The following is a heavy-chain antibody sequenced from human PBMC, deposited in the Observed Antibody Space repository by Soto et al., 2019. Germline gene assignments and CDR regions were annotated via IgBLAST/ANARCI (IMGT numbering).Heavy chain of an antibody. Sequence: ASVKVSCKASGYTFTSNYMHWVRQAPGQGLEWMGIINPSGGSTSYAQKFQGRVTMTRDTSTSTVYMELSSLRSEDTAVYYCARDLHYDSSGYHWFDPWGQGTLVTVSS. V-gene: IGHV1-46*03. CDR1: GYTFTSNY. J-gene: IGHJ5*02. D-gene: IGHD3-22*01. CDR3: ARDLHYDSSGYHWFDP. CDR2: INPSGGST.